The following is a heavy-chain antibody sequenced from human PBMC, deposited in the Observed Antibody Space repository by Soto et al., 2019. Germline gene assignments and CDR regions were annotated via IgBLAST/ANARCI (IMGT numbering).Heavy chain of an antibody. V-gene: IGHV3-48*03. CDR1: GFTFSAFE. CDR2: IYNSGSTM. J-gene: IGHJ6*02. Sequence: GGSLRLSCAASGFTFSAFEMNWVRQAPGKGLEWLSYIYNSGSTMTYADSVKGRFAISRDNAKNSLYLGMYSLRAEDTAVYYCARESGGTGLDVWGQGTTVTVSS. D-gene: IGHD1-1*01. CDR3: ARESGGTGLDV.